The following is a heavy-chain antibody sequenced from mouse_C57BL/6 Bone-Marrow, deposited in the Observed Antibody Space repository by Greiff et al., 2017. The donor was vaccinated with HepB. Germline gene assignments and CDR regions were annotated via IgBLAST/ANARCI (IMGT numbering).Heavy chain of an antibody. CDR2: IYPRSGNT. Sequence: VKLMESGAELARPGASVKLSCKASGYTFTSYGISWVKQRTGQGLEWIGEIYPRSGNTYYNEKFKGKATLTADKSSSTAYMELRSLTSEDSAVYFCARRATVVATGDAMDYWGQGTSVTVSS. CDR3: ARRATVVATGDAMDY. V-gene: IGHV1-81*01. CDR1: GYTFTSYG. D-gene: IGHD1-1*01. J-gene: IGHJ4*01.